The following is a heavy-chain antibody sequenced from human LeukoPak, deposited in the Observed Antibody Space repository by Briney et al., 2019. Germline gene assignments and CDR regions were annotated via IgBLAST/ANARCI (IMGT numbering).Heavy chain of an antibody. CDR1: GFTFINYW. D-gene: IGHD2-15*01. CDR3: PRGGFCSGADCRGSFDY. J-gene: IGHJ4*02. Sequence: GSLRLSCAASGFTFINYWMHWVRQAPGEGLVWVSHINNDGSTTTYADSVKGRFTISRDNAKNTLYLHVNSLRAEDTAVYYCPRGGFCSGADCRGSFDYWGQGSLVTVSS. V-gene: IGHV3-74*01. CDR2: INNDGSTT.